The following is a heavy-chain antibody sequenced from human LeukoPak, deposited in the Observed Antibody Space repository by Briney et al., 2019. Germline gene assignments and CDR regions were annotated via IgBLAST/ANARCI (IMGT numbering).Heavy chain of an antibody. CDR3: ARVDANRIFDY. CDR1: GYTFTGYY. Sequence: ASVMVSCKASGYTFTGYYMHWVRQAPGQGLEWMGRINPNSGGTNYAQKFQGRVTMTRDTSISTAYMELSRLRSDDTAVYYCARVDANRIFDYWGQGTLVTVSS. CDR2: INPNSGGT. D-gene: IGHD2-15*01. J-gene: IGHJ4*02. V-gene: IGHV1-2*06.